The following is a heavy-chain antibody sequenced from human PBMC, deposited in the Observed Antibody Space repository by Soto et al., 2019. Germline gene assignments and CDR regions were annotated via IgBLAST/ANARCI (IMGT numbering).Heavy chain of an antibody. V-gene: IGHV3-7*05. D-gene: IGHD6-13*01. Sequence: EVQLVESGGGLVQPGGSLRLSCVASGFSFGSSWMTWVRQAPGKGLEWVANIKKDGSQISYLDSVRGRFTISRDNAKNSLYLQMNSLRADDTALYYCARDVSPGSSSLYLDAFDIWGQGTMVTVSS. CDR1: GFSFGSSW. CDR3: ARDVSPGSSSLYLDAFDI. J-gene: IGHJ3*02. CDR2: IKKDGSQI.